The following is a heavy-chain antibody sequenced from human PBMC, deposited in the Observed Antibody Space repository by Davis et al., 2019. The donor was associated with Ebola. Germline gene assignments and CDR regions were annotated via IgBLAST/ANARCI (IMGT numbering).Heavy chain of an antibody. V-gene: IGHV3-7*01. CDR2: IKQDGSAE. Sequence: PGGSLRLSCAVSGFTFRSYWMSWVRQTPGKGLAWVAKIKQDGSAENYVDSVKGRFSISRDNTKNSLYLQMDSLRVEDTAVYYCARDRSGYYGSAYYFDHWGQGTQVTVSS. J-gene: IGHJ4*02. D-gene: IGHD3-10*01. CDR3: ARDRSGYYGSAYYFDH. CDR1: GFTFRSYW.